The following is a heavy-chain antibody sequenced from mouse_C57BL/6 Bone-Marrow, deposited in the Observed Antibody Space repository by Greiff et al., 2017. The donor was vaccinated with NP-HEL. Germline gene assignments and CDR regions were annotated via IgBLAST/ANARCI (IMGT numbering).Heavy chain of an antibody. Sequence: VQLQQSGPGLVQPSQSLSITCTVSGFSLTSYGVHWVRQSPGKGLEWLGVIWSGGSTDYNAAFITSLSISKDNSKSQVFFKMNSLQAEDTAIYYCARNGSSYWYFDVWGTGTTVTVSS. CDR3: ARNGSSYWYFDV. CDR1: GFSLTSYG. J-gene: IGHJ1*03. CDR2: IWSGGST. D-gene: IGHD1-1*01. V-gene: IGHV2-2*01.